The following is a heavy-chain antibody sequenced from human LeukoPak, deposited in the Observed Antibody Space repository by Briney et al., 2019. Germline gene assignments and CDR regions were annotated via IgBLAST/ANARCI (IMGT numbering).Heavy chain of an antibody. Sequence: SETLSLTCTVSGGSISSGGYYWSWIRQPPGKGLEWIGYIYHSGSTYYNPSLKSRVTISVDTSKNQFSLKLSSVTAADTAVYYCARHRRIPYYYYGMDVWGQGTTVTVSS. J-gene: IGHJ6*02. CDR3: ARHRRIPYYYYGMDV. CDR2: IYHSGST. D-gene: IGHD2-15*01. CDR1: GGSISSGGYY. V-gene: IGHV4-30-2*02.